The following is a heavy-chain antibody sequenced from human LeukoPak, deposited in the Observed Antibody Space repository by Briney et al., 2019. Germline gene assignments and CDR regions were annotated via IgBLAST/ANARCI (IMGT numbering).Heavy chain of an antibody. Sequence: PSETLSLTCTVSGGSISSSSYYWGWIRQPPGKGLEWIGSIYYSGSTYYNPSLKSRVTISVDTSKNQFSLKLSSATAADTAVYYCARQRSSSWDPNRYYYYMDVWGKGATVTVSS. CDR3: ARQRSSSWDPNRYYYYMDV. J-gene: IGHJ6*03. D-gene: IGHD6-13*01. V-gene: IGHV4-39*01. CDR2: IYYSGST. CDR1: GGSISSSSYY.